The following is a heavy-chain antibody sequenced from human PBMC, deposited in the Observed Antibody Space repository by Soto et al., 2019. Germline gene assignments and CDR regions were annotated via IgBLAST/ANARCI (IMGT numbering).Heavy chain of an antibody. V-gene: IGHV3-30*18. CDR2: ISYDGSNK. D-gene: IGHD4-17*01. CDR3: AKDHYGDYSTFDY. CDR1: GFTFSSYG. Sequence: QVQLVESGGGVVQPGRSLRLSCAASGFTFSSYGMHWVRQAPGKGLEWVAVISYDGSNKYYADSVKGRFTISRDNSKNTLYQQMNSLRAEDTAVYYCAKDHYGDYSTFDYWGQGTLVTVSS. J-gene: IGHJ4*02.